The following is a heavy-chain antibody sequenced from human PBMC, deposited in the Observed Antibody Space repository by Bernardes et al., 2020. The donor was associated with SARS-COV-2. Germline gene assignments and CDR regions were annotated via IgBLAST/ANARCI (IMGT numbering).Heavy chain of an antibody. CDR3: AKDRYNWNIAYGMDV. V-gene: IGHV3-23*01. D-gene: IGHD1-20*01. J-gene: IGHJ6*02. CDR2: ISGSGGST. CDR1: GFTFSSYA. Sequence: GGSLRLSCAASGFTFSSYAMSWVRQAPGKGLEWVSAISGSGGSTYYADSVKGRFTISRDNSKNTLYLQMNSLRAEDTAVYYCAKDRYNWNIAYGMDVWGQGTTVTVSS.